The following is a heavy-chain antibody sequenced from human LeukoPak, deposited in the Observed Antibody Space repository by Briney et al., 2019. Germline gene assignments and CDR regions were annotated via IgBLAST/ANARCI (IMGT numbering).Heavy chain of an antibody. V-gene: IGHV6-1*01. CDR2: TYYRSKWYN. J-gene: IGHJ2*01. D-gene: IGHD7-27*01. Sequence: SQTLSLTCAISGDSVSSNSAAWNWIRQSPSRGLEWLGRTYYRSKWYNDYAGSVRSRITIKPDTSKNQFSLQLNSVTPEDTAVYYCARDFAGDPVFDSYFDLWVRGTLVTVSS. CDR3: ARDFAGDPVFDSYFDL. CDR1: GDSVSSNSAA.